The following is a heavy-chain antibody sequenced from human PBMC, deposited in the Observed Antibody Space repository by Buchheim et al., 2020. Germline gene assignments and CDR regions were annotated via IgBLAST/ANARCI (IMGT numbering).Heavy chain of an antibody. J-gene: IGHJ4*02. Sequence: QLQLQESGPGLVKPSETLSLTCTVSGGSISSSSYYWGWIRQPPGKGLEWIGSIYYSGSTYYNPSLKSRVTISVDTSKNQFSLKLSSVTAADTAVYYCARVSSPVSDYGDYGSLDYWGQGTL. CDR1: GGSISSSSYY. CDR3: ARVSSPVSDYGDYGSLDY. D-gene: IGHD4-17*01. V-gene: IGHV4-39*01. CDR2: IYYSGST.